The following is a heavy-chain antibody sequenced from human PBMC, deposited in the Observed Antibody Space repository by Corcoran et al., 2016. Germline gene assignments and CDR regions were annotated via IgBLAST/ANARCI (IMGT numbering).Heavy chain of an antibody. D-gene: IGHD3-22*01. V-gene: IGHV4-4*02. CDR2: IYHSGST. CDR1: GGSISSSNW. Sequence: QVQLQESGPGLVKPSGTLSLTCAVSGGSISSSNWWSWARQPPGKGLEWIGEIYHSGSTNYNPSLKSRVTISVDKSKNQFSLKLSSVTAADTAVYYCARRSADYYDSSGSPSWGQGTLVTVSS. CDR3: ARRSADYYDSSGSPS. J-gene: IGHJ5*02.